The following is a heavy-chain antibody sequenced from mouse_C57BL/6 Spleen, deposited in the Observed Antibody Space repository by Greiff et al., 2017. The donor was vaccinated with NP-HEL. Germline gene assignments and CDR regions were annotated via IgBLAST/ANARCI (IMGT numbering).Heavy chain of an antibody. CDR3: ARHYDYDGVYAMDY. J-gene: IGHJ4*01. Sequence: EVMLVESGGDLVKPGGSLKLSCAASGFTFSSYGMSWVRQTPDKRLEWVATISSGGSYTYYPDSVKGRFTISRDNAKNTLYLQMSSLKSEDTAMYYCARHYDYDGVYAMDYWGQGTSVTVSS. V-gene: IGHV5-6*01. D-gene: IGHD2-4*01. CDR1: GFTFSSYG. CDR2: ISSGGSYT.